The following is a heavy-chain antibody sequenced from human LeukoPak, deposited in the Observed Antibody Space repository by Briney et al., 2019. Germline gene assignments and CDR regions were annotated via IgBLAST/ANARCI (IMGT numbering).Heavy chain of an antibody. CDR2: INPSGGST. Sequence: ASVKVSCKASGYTFTSYYMHWVRQAPGQGLEWMGIINPSGGSTSYAQKFQGRVTMTEDTSTDTAYMELSSLRSEDTAVYYCATVYYYDSSGYRFDYWGQGTLVTVSS. CDR1: GYTFTSYY. CDR3: ATVYYYDSSGYRFDY. V-gene: IGHV1-46*01. J-gene: IGHJ4*02. D-gene: IGHD3-22*01.